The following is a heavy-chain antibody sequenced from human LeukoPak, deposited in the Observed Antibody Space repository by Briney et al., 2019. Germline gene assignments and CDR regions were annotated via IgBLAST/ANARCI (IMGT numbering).Heavy chain of an antibody. CDR2: IYYSGST. CDR3: ARFRVLGAVVTAKGRAFDI. J-gene: IGHJ3*02. CDR1: GGSISSYY. V-gene: IGHV4-59*01. D-gene: IGHD2-21*02. Sequence: SETLSLTCTVSGGSISSYYWSWIRQPPGKGLEWIGYIYYSGSTNYNPSLKSRVTISVDTSKNQFSLKLSSVTAADTAVYYCARFRVLGAVVTAKGRAFDIWGQGTMVTVSS.